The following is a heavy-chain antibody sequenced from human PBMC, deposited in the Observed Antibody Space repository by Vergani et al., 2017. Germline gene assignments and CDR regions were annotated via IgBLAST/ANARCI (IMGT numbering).Heavy chain of an antibody. CDR1: GYTFTSYA. CDR2: INAGNGNT. J-gene: IGHJ4*02. D-gene: IGHD3-16*02. Sequence: QVQLVQSGAEVKKPGASVKVSCKASGYTFTSYAMHWVRQAPGQRLEWMGWINAGNGNTKYSQKFQGRVTLTRDTSASTAYMELSSLRSEDTAVYYCGREGFYDYVWGSYRLRGGYYFDYWGQGTLVTVSS. CDR3: GREGFYDYVWGSYRLRGGYYFDY. V-gene: IGHV1-3*01.